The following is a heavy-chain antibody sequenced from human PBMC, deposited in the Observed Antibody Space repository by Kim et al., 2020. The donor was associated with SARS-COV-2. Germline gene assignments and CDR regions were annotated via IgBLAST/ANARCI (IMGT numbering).Heavy chain of an antibody. J-gene: IGHJ5*02. Sequence: SETLSLTCAVSGGSISSSNWWSWVRQPPGKGLEWIGEIYHSGSTNYNPSLKSRVTISVDKSKNQFSLKLSSVTAADTAVYYCARDRSSSWFGGTGWFDPWGQGTLVTVSS. CDR1: GGSISSSNW. V-gene: IGHV4-4*02. D-gene: IGHD6-13*01. CDR3: ARDRSSSWFGGTGWFDP. CDR2: IYHSGST.